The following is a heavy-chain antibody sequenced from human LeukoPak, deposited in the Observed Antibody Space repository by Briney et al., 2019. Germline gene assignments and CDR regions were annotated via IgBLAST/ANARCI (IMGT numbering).Heavy chain of an antibody. V-gene: IGHV4-30-4*08. CDR2: ISYSGSA. D-gene: IGHD1/OR15-1a*01. Sequence: LRLSCAASGFTFSSYAMSWIRQTPGEGLEWIGYISYSGSAYYNPSLKSRVTISIDTSNSQFSLRLRSVTAADTAVYYCAREVNIQADSDAFDIWGPGTTVTVSS. CDR3: AREVNIQADSDAFDI. J-gene: IGHJ3*02. CDR1: GFTFSSYA.